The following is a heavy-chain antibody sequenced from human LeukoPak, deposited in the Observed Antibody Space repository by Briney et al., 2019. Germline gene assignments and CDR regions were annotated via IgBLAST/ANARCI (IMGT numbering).Heavy chain of an antibody. CDR1: GYTFTGYY. CDR2: INPNSGGT. V-gene: IGHV1-2*06. Sequence: VASVKVSCKASGYTFTGYYMHWVRQAPGQGLEWMGRINPNSGGTNYAQKFQSRVTMTRDTSISTAYMELSRLRSDDTAVYYCARDLGTMGSEFDYWGQGTLVTVSS. D-gene: IGHD1-7*01. J-gene: IGHJ4*02. CDR3: ARDLGTMGSEFDY.